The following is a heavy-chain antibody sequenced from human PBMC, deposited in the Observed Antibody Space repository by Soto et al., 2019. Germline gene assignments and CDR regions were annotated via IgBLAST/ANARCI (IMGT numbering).Heavy chain of an antibody. V-gene: IGHV3-21*04. D-gene: IGHD1-1*01. CDR1: EFTFSSSS. CDR2: ISSSSSYI. CDR3: ASMTTDYYYYGMDV. Sequence: PGRSLRLSCAASEFTFSSSSMNWVRQAPGKGLEWVSSISSSSSYIYYADSVKGRFTISRDNAKNSLYLQMNSLRAEDTAVYYCASMTTDYYYYGMDVWGQGTTVTVSS. J-gene: IGHJ6*02.